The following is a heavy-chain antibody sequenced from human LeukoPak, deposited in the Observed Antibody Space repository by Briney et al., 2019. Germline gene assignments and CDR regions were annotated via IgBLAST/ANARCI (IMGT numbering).Heavy chain of an antibody. V-gene: IGHV3-7*01. CDR1: GFTFSRDL. D-gene: IGHD2-15*01. J-gene: IGHJ4*02. Sequence: GGSLTLSCSASGFTFSRDLMSWVRHTPGKGLECVAKIKPDGNEEYYMYYVKGRFTMSRDNSKNSLYLPLVILRDDDVAVYYCAREEWWRFVNWGGGSLVTVSS. CDR2: IKPDGNEE. CDR3: AREEWWRFVN.